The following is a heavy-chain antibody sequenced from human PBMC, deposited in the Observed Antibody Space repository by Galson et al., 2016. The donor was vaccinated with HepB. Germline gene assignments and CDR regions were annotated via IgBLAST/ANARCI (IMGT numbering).Heavy chain of an antibody. J-gene: IGHJ3*02. Sequence: ETLSLTCTVSGGSVGSGSYYWSWVRQPPGKGLEWIGYINYSANTNYNPSLKSRVTISLDTSKNQFSLNLSSMTAADTAVYYCARDLSGYYRAPDAFDIWGQGTIVTVSS. D-gene: IGHD5-12*01. CDR3: ARDLSGYYRAPDAFDI. CDR2: INYSANT. V-gene: IGHV4-61*01. CDR1: GGSVGSGSYY.